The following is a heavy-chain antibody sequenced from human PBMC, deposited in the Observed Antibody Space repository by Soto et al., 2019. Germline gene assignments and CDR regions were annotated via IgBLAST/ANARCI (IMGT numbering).Heavy chain of an antibody. CDR1: GFTFSTYA. CDR3: AKAGRPFYDLWSENRFDP. D-gene: IGHD3-3*01. Sequence: GGSLRLSCAASGFTFSTYAMTWVRQAPGKGLEWVSSISGSGGTTYYADSVKGRFTISRDDSKNTLFLQMDSLRAEDTALYYCAKAGRPFYDLWSENRFDPWGQGTLVTVSS. CDR2: ISGSGGTT. J-gene: IGHJ5*02. V-gene: IGHV3-23*01.